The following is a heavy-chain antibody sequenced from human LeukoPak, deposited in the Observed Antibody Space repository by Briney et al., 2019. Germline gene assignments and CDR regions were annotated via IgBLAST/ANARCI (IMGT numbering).Heavy chain of an antibody. CDR2: ISGYNGNT. V-gene: IGHV1-18*01. CDR1: GYTLTSYV. J-gene: IGHJ5*02. Sequence: GASVRVSCKASGYTLTSYVISCGRQAPGQGREWMGWISGYNGNTHYAHTLQGRVTMTTETSTSTAYMELRSLRSDDTAVYYCARDEARYSSGYYALWFDPWGQGPLVTV. CDR3: ARDEARYSSGYYALWFDP. D-gene: IGHD3-22*01.